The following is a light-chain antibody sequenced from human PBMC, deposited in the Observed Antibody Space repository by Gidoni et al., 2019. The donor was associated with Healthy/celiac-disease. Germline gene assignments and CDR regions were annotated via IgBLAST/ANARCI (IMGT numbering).Light chain of an antibody. CDR3: QQLNRT. CDR2: AAS. J-gene: IGKJ3*01. CDR1: QGISSY. Sequence: DIQLTQSPSFLSASVGDRVTITCRASQGISSYLAWYQQKPEKAPKPLIYAASTVQSWVPSRFSGSGSGTEFTLTISSLQPEDFATYYCQQLNRTFGHGTRVDIK. V-gene: IGKV1-9*01.